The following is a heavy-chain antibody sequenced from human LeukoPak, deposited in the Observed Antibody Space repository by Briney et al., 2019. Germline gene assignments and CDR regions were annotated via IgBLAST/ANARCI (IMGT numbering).Heavy chain of an antibody. D-gene: IGHD5-18*01. CDR3: ARGSYVDTAHYAFDI. J-gene: IGHJ3*02. CDR2: IWYDGSNK. CDR1: GFPFSSYG. Sequence: GGSLRLSCAASGFPFSSYGMHWVRQAPGKGLEWVAVIWYDGSNKYYADSVKGRFTISRDNSKNTLYLQMNSLRAEDTAVYYCARGSYVDTAHYAFDIWGQGTMVTVSS. V-gene: IGHV3-33*01.